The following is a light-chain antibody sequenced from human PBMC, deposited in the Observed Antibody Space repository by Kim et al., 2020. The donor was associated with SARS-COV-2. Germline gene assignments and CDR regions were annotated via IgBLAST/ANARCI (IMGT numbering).Light chain of an antibody. Sequence: SPGQRAPLSCRASESLPSDSLAWYPQKPGQAPRLLIYGASSSAAVIPDRFSGGGSGTDFTLSISRLGPEGFAVYYCQRYGSSPRTVCQGTKVDI. CDR2: GAS. V-gene: IGKV3-20*01. CDR3: QRYGSSPRT. J-gene: IGKJ1*01. CDR1: ESLPSDS.